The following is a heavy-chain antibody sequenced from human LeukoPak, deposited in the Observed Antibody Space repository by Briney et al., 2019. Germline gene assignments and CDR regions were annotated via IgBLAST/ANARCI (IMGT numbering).Heavy chain of an antibody. Sequence: GGSLRLSCAAAGFTFSIYGMHWVRQAPGKGLEWVAVISYDGSNKYYADSVKGRFTISRDNSKNTLYLQMNSLRAEDTAVYYCAKDSGGVVVVVAAIDYWGQGTLVTVSS. CDR2: ISYDGSNK. D-gene: IGHD2-15*01. V-gene: IGHV3-30*18. CDR1: GFTFSIYG. J-gene: IGHJ4*02. CDR3: AKDSGGVVVVVAAIDY.